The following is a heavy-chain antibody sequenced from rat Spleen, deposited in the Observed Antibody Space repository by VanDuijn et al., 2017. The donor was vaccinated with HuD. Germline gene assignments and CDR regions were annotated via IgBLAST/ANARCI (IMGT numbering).Heavy chain of an antibody. V-gene: IGHV5-20*01. CDR3: ASPVPYFDY. CDR1: GFTFSGYG. D-gene: IGHD3-1*01. CDR2: ISYDGGST. J-gene: IGHJ2*01. Sequence: EVQLVESGGGLVQPGRSMKLSCSASGFTFSGYGMAWVFQAPTKGLEWVASISYDGGSTYYRDSVKGRFTISRDNAKSTLYLQMDSLRSEDTATYYCASPVPYFDYWGQGVMVTVSS.